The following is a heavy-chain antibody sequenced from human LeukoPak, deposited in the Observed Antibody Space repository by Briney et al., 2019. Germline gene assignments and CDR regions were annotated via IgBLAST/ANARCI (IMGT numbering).Heavy chain of an antibody. CDR1: GGSISSYY. CDR2: IHYSGST. Sequence: PSETLSLTCTVSGGSISSYYWSWIRQPPGKGLEWIGYIHYSGSTNYNPSLKSRVTISVDTSKNQFSLKLSPVTAADTAVYYCARVSEPYYYYGMDVWGQGTTVTVSS. CDR3: ARVSEPYYYYGMDV. D-gene: IGHD3-3*02. J-gene: IGHJ6*02. V-gene: IGHV4-59*01.